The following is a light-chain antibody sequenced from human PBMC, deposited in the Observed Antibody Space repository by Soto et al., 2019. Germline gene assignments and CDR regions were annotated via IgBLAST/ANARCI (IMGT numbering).Light chain of an antibody. CDR1: QSVSSSY. CDR3: QQYASSPFL. Sequence: EIVLTQSPGTLSSSPGERATLSCRASQSVSSSYLAWYQQKPGQAPRLLIYGASSRATGIPDRFSGSGSGTDFTLTISRLEPEDFAVYYCQQYASSPFLFGQGTKVDIK. CDR2: GAS. J-gene: IGKJ1*01. V-gene: IGKV3-20*01.